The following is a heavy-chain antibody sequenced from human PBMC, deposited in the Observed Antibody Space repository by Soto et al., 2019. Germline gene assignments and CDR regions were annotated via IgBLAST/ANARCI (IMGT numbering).Heavy chain of an antibody. CDR3: AGGSPYGERLSYYYGMDV. V-gene: IGHV5-51*01. Sequence: PGESLKICCKGSGYSFTSYWIGWVRQVPGKGLEWMGIIYPGDSDTRYSPSFQGQVTISADKSISTAYLQWSSLKASDTAMYYCAGGSPYGERLSYYYGMDVWGQGTTVTVSS. J-gene: IGHJ6*02. CDR1: GYSFTSYW. CDR2: IYPGDSDT. D-gene: IGHD4-17*01.